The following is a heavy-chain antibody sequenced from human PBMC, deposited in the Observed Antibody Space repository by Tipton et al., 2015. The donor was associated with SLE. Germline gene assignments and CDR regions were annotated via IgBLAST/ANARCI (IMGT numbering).Heavy chain of an antibody. Sequence: GSLRLSCAASGFTFSSYWMHWVRQAPGKGLVWVARINSDGSRTNYADYVKGRFTISRDNAKNTLYLHMNSLRAEDTAIYYCAHLSSWVLYFDYWGQGTLVTVSS. D-gene: IGHD6-13*01. CDR3: AHLSSWVLYFDY. V-gene: IGHV3-74*01. J-gene: IGHJ4*02. CDR1: GFTFSSYW. CDR2: INSDGSRT.